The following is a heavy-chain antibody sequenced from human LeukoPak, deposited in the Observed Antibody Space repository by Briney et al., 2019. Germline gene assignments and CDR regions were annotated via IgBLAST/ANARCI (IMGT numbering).Heavy chain of an antibody. D-gene: IGHD3-3*01. CDR2: INHSGST. CDR1: GGSFSGYY. J-gene: IGHJ4*02. CDR3: ARAMYYDFWSGYLDRTGASLGY. V-gene: IGHV4-34*01. Sequence: SETLSLTCAVYGGSFSGYYWSWIRQPPGKGLEWIGEINHSGSTNYNPSLKSRVTISVDTSKNQFSLKLSSVTAADTAVYYCARAMYYDFWSGYLDRTGASLGYWGQGTLVTVSS.